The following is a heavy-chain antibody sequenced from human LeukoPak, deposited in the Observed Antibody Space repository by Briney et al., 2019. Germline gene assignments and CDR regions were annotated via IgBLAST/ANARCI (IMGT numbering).Heavy chain of an antibody. CDR3: ARGEYGLFDY. D-gene: IGHD2/OR15-2a*01. CDR1: GGSYSGYS. CDR2: INHSGST. Sequence: SETLSLTCAVYGGSYSGYSWTWIRQPPGKGLEWIGEINHSGSTNYNPSLKSRVTISLDTSKNQFSLKLSSVTAADTAVYYCARGEYGLFDYWGQGTLVTVSS. J-gene: IGHJ4*02. V-gene: IGHV4-34*01.